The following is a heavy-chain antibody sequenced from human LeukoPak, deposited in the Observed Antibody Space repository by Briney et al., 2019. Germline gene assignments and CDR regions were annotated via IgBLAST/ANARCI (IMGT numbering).Heavy chain of an antibody. Sequence: GGCLRLSCVASGFTFSNFWLMWVRQAPGKGLEWVATMNPDGSERYYVASVKGRFTISRDNAKNSMYLQMNSLRVEDTAVYYCARDGRCGGDCYASWGQGTLVTVSS. J-gene: IGHJ4*02. D-gene: IGHD2-21*02. CDR1: GFTFSNFW. CDR2: MNPDGSER. V-gene: IGHV3-7*01. CDR3: ARDGRCGGDCYAS.